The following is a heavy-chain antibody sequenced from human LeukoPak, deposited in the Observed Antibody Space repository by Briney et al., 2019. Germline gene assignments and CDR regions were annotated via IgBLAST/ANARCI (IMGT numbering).Heavy chain of an antibody. D-gene: IGHD5/OR15-5a*01. J-gene: IGHJ5*02. CDR2: INPNSGGT. Sequence: ASVKVSCKASGYTFTSYYMHWVRQAPGQGLEWMGRINPNSGGTNYAQKFQGRVTMTRDTSISTAYMELSRLRSDDTAVYYCAREAGSSRGLSTGGGFDPWGQGTLVTVSS. CDR3: AREAGSSRGLSTGGGFDP. CDR1: GYTFTSYY. V-gene: IGHV1-2*06.